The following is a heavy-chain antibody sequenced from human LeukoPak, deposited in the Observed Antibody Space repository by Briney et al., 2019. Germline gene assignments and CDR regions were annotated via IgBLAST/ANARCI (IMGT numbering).Heavy chain of an antibody. J-gene: IGHJ4*02. CDR2: SNSNSGGT. CDR1: GYTFTGYY. Sequence: ASVTVSFKASGYTFTGYYMHWLRQAPGQGLEWMGCSNSNSGGTNYAQKFQGRVTMTRHTSISTAYMELSRLRSDDTAVYYCARGGVVPAADLGYWGQGTLVTVSS. V-gene: IGHV1-2*02. CDR3: ARGGVVPAADLGY. D-gene: IGHD2-2*01.